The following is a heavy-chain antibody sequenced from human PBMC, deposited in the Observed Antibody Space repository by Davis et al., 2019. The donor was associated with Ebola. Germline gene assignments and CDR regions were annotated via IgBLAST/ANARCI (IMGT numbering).Heavy chain of an antibody. CDR2: IYYSGST. D-gene: IGHD1-26*01. V-gene: IGHV4-59*08. J-gene: IGHJ4*02. Sequence: CAASGFTLSSYAMSLVRQASGKGLEWIGYIYYSGSTNYNPSLKSRVTISVDTSKHQFSLKLNALTAADTAVYYCAATIVGVDYWGQGTLVTVSS. CDR1: GFTLSSYA. CDR3: AATIVGVDY.